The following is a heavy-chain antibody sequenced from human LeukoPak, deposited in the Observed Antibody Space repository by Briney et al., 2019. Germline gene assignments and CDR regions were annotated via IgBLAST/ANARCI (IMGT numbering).Heavy chain of an antibody. CDR2: IYTSGST. Sequence: SETLSLTCTVSGGSISSGSYYWSWIRQPAGKGLEWIGRIYTSGSTNYNPSLKSRVTISVDTSKNQFSLKLSSVTAADTAVYYCARGRDGYNNWFDPWGQGTLVTVSS. CDR1: GGSISSGSYY. D-gene: IGHD5-24*01. V-gene: IGHV4-61*02. CDR3: ARGRDGYNNWFDP. J-gene: IGHJ5*02.